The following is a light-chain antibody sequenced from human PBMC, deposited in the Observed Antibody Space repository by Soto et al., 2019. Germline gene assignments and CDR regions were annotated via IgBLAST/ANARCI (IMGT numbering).Light chain of an antibody. CDR1: SSDVGGYNY. V-gene: IGLV2-14*01. Sequence: QSALTQPASVSGSPGQSITISCTGTSSDVGGYNYVSWYQQHPGKAPKLMIYDVSNRSSGVSNRFSGSKSGYTASLTISGLQAEDEADYYCSSYTSSSTVVFGGGTKLTVL. CDR2: DVS. CDR3: SSYTSSSTVV. J-gene: IGLJ2*01.